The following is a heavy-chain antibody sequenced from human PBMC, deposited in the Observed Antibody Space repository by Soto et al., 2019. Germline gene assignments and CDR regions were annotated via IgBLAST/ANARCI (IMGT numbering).Heavy chain of an antibody. CDR3: ATGRSEVVPGAMDT. Sequence: ASETLSLTCTVSGDSFSNYYCNWVRKSAGKGLEWIGRIYPTGSTTCNPSLKSRLTMSVDTSKNQFSLRLTSMTAADTAVYYCATGRSEVVPGAMDTWGQGTLVTVSS. CDR1: GDSFSNYY. CDR2: IYPTGST. V-gene: IGHV4-4*07. J-gene: IGHJ5*02. D-gene: IGHD2-2*01.